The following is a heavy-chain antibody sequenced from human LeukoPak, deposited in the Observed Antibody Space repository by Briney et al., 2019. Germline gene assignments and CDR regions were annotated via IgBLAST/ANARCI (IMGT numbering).Heavy chain of an antibody. D-gene: IGHD3-22*01. Sequence: PSETLSLTCSVSGVSISSFYWSWIRQSPGKGLEWIGFIHYSGSTNYNPSLKGRVTISADTSKNQFSLKLTSVTAADTAVYYCARGYYDTSGSSNTFDIWGQGTMVTVSS. J-gene: IGHJ3*02. CDR3: ARGYYDTSGSSNTFDI. CDR1: GVSISSFY. CDR2: IHYSGST. V-gene: IGHV4-59*01.